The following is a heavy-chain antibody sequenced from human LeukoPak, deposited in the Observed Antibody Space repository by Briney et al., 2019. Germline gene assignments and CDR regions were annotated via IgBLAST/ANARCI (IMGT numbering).Heavy chain of an antibody. CDR1: GGSISSYY. V-gene: IGHV4-59*01. J-gene: IGHJ5*02. D-gene: IGHD1-26*01. CDR3: ARGGNYWPQWWFDP. Sequence: SETLSLTCTVSGGSISSYYWSWVRQPPGKGLEWIGFVYYTGSTNYSPSLKSRVTISVDTSKNQFSLELNSVTPADTAVYYCARGGNYWPQWWFDPWGQGTLVTVSS. CDR2: VYYTGST.